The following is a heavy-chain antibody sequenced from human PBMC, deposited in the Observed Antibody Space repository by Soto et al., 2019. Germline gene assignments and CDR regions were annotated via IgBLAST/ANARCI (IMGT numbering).Heavy chain of an antibody. J-gene: IGHJ6*02. CDR2: IIPIFGTA. CDR3: ARDGESSSWPKKYYYYGMDV. CDR1: GGTFSSYA. V-gene: IGHV1-69*01. Sequence: QVQLVQSGAEVQKPGSSVKVSCKASGGTFSSYAISWVRQAPGQGLEWMGGIIPIFGTANYAQKFQGRVTITADESTSTAYMELSSLRSEDTAVYYCARDGESSSWPKKYYYYGMDVWGQGTTVTVSS. D-gene: IGHD6-13*01.